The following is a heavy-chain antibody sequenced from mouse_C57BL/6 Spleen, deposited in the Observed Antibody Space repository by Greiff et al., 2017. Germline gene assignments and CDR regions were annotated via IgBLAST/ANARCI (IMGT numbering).Heavy chain of an antibody. CDR2: IYPRSGNT. J-gene: IGHJ3*01. D-gene: IGHD1-1*01. V-gene: IGHV1-81*01. CDR1: GYTFTSYG. Sequence: QVQLKESGAELARPGASVKLSCKASGYTFTSYGISWVKQRTGQGLEWIGEIYPRSGNTYYNEKFKGKATLTADKSSSTAYMELRSLTSEDSAVFFCAGPYYNGSSYPFAYWGQGTLVTVSA. CDR3: AGPYYNGSSYPFAY.